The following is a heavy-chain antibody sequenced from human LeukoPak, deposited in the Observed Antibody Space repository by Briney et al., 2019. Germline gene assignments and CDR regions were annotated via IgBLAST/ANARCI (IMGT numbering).Heavy chain of an antibody. D-gene: IGHD4-17*01. J-gene: IGHJ3*02. V-gene: IGHV3-30-3*01. CDR3: ARAPFRMTTDGLDI. Sequence: RSPRLSSAPSVFTSRSYAMNTVPQAPGKGLEWAAVISYDGSKKYYADSVKGRFTFSRDNSKSSLFLQMNSLRAEDTAVFYCARAPFRMTTDGLDIWGQGAMVTVSS. CDR2: ISYDGSKK. CDR1: VFTSRSYA.